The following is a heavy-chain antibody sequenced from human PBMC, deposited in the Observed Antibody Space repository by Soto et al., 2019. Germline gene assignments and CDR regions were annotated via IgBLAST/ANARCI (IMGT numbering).Heavy chain of an antibody. J-gene: IGHJ4*02. V-gene: IGHV3-23*01. Sequence: PGGSLRLSCAASGFTFSSYAMSWVRQAPGKGLEWVSAISGSGGSTYYADSVKGRFTISRDNSKNTLYLQMNSLRAEDTAVYYCAKVGAYDGGPFTDFDYWGQGTLVTVSS. D-gene: IGHD3-16*01. CDR3: AKVGAYDGGPFTDFDY. CDR1: GFTFSSYA. CDR2: ISGSGGST.